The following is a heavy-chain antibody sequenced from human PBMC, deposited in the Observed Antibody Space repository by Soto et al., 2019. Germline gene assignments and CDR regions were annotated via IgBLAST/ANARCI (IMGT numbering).Heavy chain of an antibody. J-gene: IGHJ6*02. Sequence: SETLSLTCTVSGGSISSYYWSWIRQPAGKGLEWIGRIYTSGSTKYNPSLKSRVTMSVDTSKNQFSLKLSSVTAADTAVYYCARGPPLRGYSYGLFYYYYGMDVWGQGTTVTVSS. V-gene: IGHV4-4*07. CDR3: ARGPPLRGYSYGLFYYYYGMDV. CDR2: IYTSGST. CDR1: GGSISSYY. D-gene: IGHD5-18*01.